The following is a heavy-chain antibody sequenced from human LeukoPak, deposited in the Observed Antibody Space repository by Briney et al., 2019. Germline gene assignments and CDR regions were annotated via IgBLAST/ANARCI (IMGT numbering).Heavy chain of an antibody. CDR3: AKVGEYYDSSGYYYGPNDY. J-gene: IGHJ4*02. V-gene: IGHV3-23*01. D-gene: IGHD3-22*01. CDR2: ISGSGGST. Sequence: GGSLRLSCAASGFTFSSYAMSWVRQAPGKGLEWVSAISGSGGSTYYADSVEGRFTISRDNSKNTLYLQMNSLRAEDTAVYYCAKVGEYYDSSGYYYGPNDYWGQGTLVTVSS. CDR1: GFTFSSYA.